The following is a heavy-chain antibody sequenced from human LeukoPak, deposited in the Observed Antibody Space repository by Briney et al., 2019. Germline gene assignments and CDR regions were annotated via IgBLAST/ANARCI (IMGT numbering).Heavy chain of an antibody. CDR3: ARGSVAGNGDY. V-gene: IGHV4-38-2*02. J-gene: IGHJ4*02. CDR2: IYHSGST. D-gene: IGHD6-19*01. CDR1: GYSISSGYY. Sequence: SETLSLTCTVSGYSISSGYYWGWIRQPPGKGLEWIGSIYHSGSTYYNPSLKSRVTISVDTSKNQFSLKLSSVTAADTAVYYCARGSVAGNGDYWGQGTLVTVSS.